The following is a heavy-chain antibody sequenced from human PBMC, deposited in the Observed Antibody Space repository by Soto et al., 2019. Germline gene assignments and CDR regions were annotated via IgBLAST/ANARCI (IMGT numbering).Heavy chain of an antibody. CDR3: ASLSGSYGFDP. CDR2: ISSSGSDT. Sequence: PGGSLRLSCAGSGFSFSSYEMNWVRQAPGKGLEWVSYISSSGSDTYHADSVKARFTISRDNAQNSLYLQMTRLRAEDTAIYYCASLSGSYGFDPWGQGTLVTVSS. J-gene: IGHJ5*02. V-gene: IGHV3-48*03. CDR1: GFSFSSYE. D-gene: IGHD1-26*01.